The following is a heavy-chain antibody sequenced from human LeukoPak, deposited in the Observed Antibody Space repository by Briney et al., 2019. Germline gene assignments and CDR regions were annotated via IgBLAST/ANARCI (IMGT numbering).Heavy chain of an antibody. V-gene: IGHV1-2*02. J-gene: IGHJ3*02. Sequence: ASVKVSCKASGYTFTGYYMHWVRQAPGQGLEWMGWINPNSGGTNYAQKFQGRVTMTRDTSISTAYMELSRLRSDDTAVYYCARVDYCDSSGTGAFDIWGQGTMVTVSS. D-gene: IGHD3-22*01. CDR2: INPNSGGT. CDR3: ARVDYCDSSGTGAFDI. CDR1: GYTFTGYY.